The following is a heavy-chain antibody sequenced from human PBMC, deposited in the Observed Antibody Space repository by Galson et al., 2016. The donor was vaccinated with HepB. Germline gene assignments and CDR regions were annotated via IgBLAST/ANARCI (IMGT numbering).Heavy chain of an antibody. CDR1: GFSFNQVW. V-gene: IGHV3-15*01. Sequence: SLRLSCAASGFSFNQVWMSWVRQAPGKGLEWVGRIKSKSDGTTDYAAAVKDRFSISRDDSKNTGYLQMNSLKTEGTAVYFCTRHLLYGGTSFDYWGQGTMVSVSS. CDR2: IKSKSDGTT. D-gene: IGHD4-23*01. J-gene: IGHJ4*02. CDR3: TRHLLYGGTSFDY.